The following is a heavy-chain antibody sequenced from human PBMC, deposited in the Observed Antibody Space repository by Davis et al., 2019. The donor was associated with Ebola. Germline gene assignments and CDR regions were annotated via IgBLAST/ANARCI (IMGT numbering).Heavy chain of an antibody. D-gene: IGHD3-3*01. CDR1: GFTFSSYS. CDR3: ARDQETYYDFWSGYYTSHYGMDV. Sequence: GESLKISCAASGFTFSSYSMNWVRQAPGKGLEWVSSISSSSSYIYYADSVKGRFTISRDNAKNSLYLQMNSLRAEDTAVYYCARDQETYYDFWSGYYTSHYGMDVWGQGTTVTVSS. CDR2: ISSSSSYI. V-gene: IGHV3-21*01. J-gene: IGHJ6*02.